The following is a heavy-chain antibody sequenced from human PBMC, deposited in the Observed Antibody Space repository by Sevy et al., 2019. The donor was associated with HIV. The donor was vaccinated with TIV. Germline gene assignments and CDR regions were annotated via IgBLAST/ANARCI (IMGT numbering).Heavy chain of an antibody. Sequence: GGSLRLSCAASGFTFSSYSMNWVRQAPGKGLEWVSSISSSSSYIYYADSVKGRFTISRDNAKNSLYLQMNSLRAEDTAVYYCARDCRVAARPGWFDPWGQGILVTVSS. V-gene: IGHV3-21*01. CDR2: ISSSSSYI. CDR3: ARDCRVAARPGWFDP. CDR1: GFTFSSYS. J-gene: IGHJ5*02. D-gene: IGHD6-6*01.